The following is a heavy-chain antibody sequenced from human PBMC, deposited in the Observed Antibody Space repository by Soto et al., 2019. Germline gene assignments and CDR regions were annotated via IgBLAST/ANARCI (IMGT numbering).Heavy chain of an antibody. CDR1: GFTFSSYA. CDR3: AKGRGQNWNFDY. D-gene: IGHD1-1*01. Sequence: EVQLLESGGGTVQPGGSLRLSCAASGFTFSSYAMHWVRRPPGKGLEWVSSISGSGGTAYYADSVKGRFSISRDSLVNTLYLQRNSLRAEDTAVYYCAKGRGQNWNFDYWAREPWSPSPQ. V-gene: IGHV3-23*01. J-gene: IGHJ4*02. CDR2: ISGSGGTA.